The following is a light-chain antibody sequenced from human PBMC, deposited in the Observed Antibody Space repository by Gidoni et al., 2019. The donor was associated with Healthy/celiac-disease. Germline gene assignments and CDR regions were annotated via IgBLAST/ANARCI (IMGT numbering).Light chain of an antibody. CDR3: QQSYRTPFT. CDR1: QIISSY. Sequence: DIQMTQSPSSLSASVGDRVTITCRASQIISSYLNWYQQKPGKSPKLLIYASSSLQSGVPSRFSGSGSGTDFTLTISSLQPEDFATYYCQQSYRTPFTFGPGTKVDIK. J-gene: IGKJ3*01. CDR2: ASS. V-gene: IGKV1-39*01.